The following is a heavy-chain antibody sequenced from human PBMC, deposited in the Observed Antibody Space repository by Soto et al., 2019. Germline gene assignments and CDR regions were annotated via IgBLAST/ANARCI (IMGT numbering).Heavy chain of an antibody. CDR1: GGSISSGGYY. CDR2: IYYSGST. CDR3: VRVRIAAADTRIFDY. Sequence: QVQLQESGPGLVKPSQTLSLTCTVSGGSISSGGYYWSWIRQHPGKGLEWIGYIYYSGSTYYNPSLKSRVTISVDTSKNQFSLKLSSVTAADTAVYYCVRVRIAAADTRIFDYWGQGTLVTVSS. V-gene: IGHV4-31*03. D-gene: IGHD6-13*01. J-gene: IGHJ4*02.